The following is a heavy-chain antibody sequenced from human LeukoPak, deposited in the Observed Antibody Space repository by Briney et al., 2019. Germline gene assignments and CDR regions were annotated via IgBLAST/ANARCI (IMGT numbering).Heavy chain of an antibody. J-gene: IGHJ6*03. Sequence: GGSLRLSCAASGFTVSSNYMSWVRQAPGKGLEWMAFIRYDGSNKYYADSVKGRFTISRDNSKNTLYLQMNSLRAEDTAVYYCAKVDDHSLREYYYMDVWGKGTTVTVSS. CDR2: IRYDGSNK. V-gene: IGHV3-30*02. D-gene: IGHD3-16*01. CDR3: AKVDDHSLREYYYMDV. CDR1: GFTVSSNY.